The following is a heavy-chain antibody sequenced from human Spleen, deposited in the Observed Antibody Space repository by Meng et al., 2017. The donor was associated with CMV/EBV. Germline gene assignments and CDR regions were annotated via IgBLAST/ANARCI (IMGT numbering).Heavy chain of an antibody. J-gene: IGHJ4*02. V-gene: IGHV1-8*03. CDR2: MNPNSGNI. D-gene: IGHD3-16*02. CDR3: ARGRGYDFVWGSFRSMPDY. CDR1: GYTFTGNY. Sequence: ASVKVSCKASGYTFTGNYMHWVRQAPGQGLEGMGWMNPNSGNIGYAQKFQGRVTITRNSSISKAYMELSSLRSEDTAVYYCARGRGYDFVWGSFRSMPDYWGQGTLVTVSS.